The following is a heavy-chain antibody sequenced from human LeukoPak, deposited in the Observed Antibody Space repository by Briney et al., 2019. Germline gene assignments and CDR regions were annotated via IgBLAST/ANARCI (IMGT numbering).Heavy chain of an antibody. CDR1: GFTFSNNW. CDR2: INTDGSST. Sequence: GGSLRLSCAASGFTFSNNWMHWVRQAPGKGLVWVSRINTDGSSTNYADSVKGRFTISRDNAKNTLDPQMNGLRVEDTAVYYCARGSGNQYFQNWGQGTLVTVSS. J-gene: IGHJ1*01. CDR3: ARGSGNQYFQN. D-gene: IGHD4-23*01. V-gene: IGHV3-74*01.